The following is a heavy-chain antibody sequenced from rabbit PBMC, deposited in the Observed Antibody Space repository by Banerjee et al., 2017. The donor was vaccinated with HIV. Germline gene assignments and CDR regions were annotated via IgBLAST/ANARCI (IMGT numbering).Heavy chain of an antibody. J-gene: IGHJ2*01. CDR1: GFDLSSYYY. CDR3: ARGGEGAFDL. V-gene: IGHV1S45*01. D-gene: IGHD5-1*01. CDR2: IYTGSGRT. Sequence: QEQLEESGGGLVTPGGTLTLTYTVSGFDLSSYYYMSWVRQAPGKGLEWIACIYTGSGRTWYASWAKGRFTISKTSSTTVTLQMTSLTAADTATYFCARGGEGAFDLWGPGTLVTVS.